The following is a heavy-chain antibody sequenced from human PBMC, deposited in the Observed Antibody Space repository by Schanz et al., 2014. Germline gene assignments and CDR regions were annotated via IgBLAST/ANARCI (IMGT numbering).Heavy chain of an antibody. CDR2: ISSSGSYI. CDR3: ARVKAGDCSGGSCYSVRYFDY. CDR1: GFAFSAYS. D-gene: IGHD2-15*01. J-gene: IGHJ4*02. V-gene: IGHV3-21*01. Sequence: EVQLVESGGGLVKPGGSLRLSCAASGFAFSAYSMNWVRQAPGKGLEWVSSISSSGSYIYFPDSVKGRFTISRDNAKNSLYLHLNSLRAEDTAVYYCARVKAGDCSGGSCYSVRYFDYWGQGTLVTVSS.